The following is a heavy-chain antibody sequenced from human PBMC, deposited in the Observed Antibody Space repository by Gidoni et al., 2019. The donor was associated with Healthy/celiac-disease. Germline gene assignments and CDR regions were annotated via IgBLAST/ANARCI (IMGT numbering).Heavy chain of an antibody. Sequence: QLQLQESGPGLVKPSETLSLTCTVSGGSISSSSYYWGWIRQPPGKGLEWIGSIYYSGSTYYNPSLKSRVTISVDTSKNQFSLKLSSVTAADTAVYYCARDGVPAAGPYNWFDPWGQGTLVTVSS. V-gene: IGHV4-39*07. J-gene: IGHJ5*02. CDR3: ARDGVPAAGPYNWFDP. CDR1: GGSISSSSYY. CDR2: IYYSGST. D-gene: IGHD6-13*01.